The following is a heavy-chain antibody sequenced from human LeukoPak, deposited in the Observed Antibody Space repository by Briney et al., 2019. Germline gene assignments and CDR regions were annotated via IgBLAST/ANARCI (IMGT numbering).Heavy chain of an antibody. CDR2: ISWNSGSI. V-gene: IGHV3-9*01. Sequence: GGSLRLSCAAYGFTFDDYAMPWVRQAPGKGLEWVSGISWNSGSIGYADSVEGRFTISRDNAKNSLYLQMNSLRAEDTALYYCAKDRGYSILNWFDPWGQGTLVTVSS. J-gene: IGHJ5*02. D-gene: IGHD4-11*01. CDR1: GFTFDDYA. CDR3: AKDRGYSILNWFDP.